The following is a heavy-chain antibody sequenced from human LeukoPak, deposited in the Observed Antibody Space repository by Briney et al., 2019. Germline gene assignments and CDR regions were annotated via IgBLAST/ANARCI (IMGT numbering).Heavy chain of an antibody. V-gene: IGHV3-30-3*01. CDR2: ISYDGSNK. Sequence: GRSLRLSCAASGFTFSSYAMHWVRQAPGKGLEWVAVISYDGSNKYYADSVKGRFTISRDNSKNTLYLQMNSLRAEDTAVYYCARALYSYGSMNYYYGMDVWGQGTTVTVSS. J-gene: IGHJ6*02. D-gene: IGHD5-18*01. CDR3: ARALYSYGSMNYYYGMDV. CDR1: GFTFSSYA.